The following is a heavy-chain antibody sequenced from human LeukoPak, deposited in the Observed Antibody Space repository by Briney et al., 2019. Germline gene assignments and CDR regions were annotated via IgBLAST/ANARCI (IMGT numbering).Heavy chain of an antibody. D-gene: IGHD2-2*01. CDR3: ARDKGDLFSSTIYAFDI. CDR1: GFTFSSYA. Sequence: PGGSLRLSCAASGFTFSSYAMSWVRQAPGKGLEWVSAISGSGGSTYYADSVKGRFTISRDNAKNSLYLQMNSLRAEDTAVYYCARDKGDLFSSTIYAFDIWGQGTMVTVSS. V-gene: IGHV3-23*01. CDR2: ISGSGGST. J-gene: IGHJ3*02.